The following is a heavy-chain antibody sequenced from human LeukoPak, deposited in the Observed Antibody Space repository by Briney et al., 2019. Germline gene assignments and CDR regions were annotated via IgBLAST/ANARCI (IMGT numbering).Heavy chain of an antibody. J-gene: IGHJ4*02. CDR3: ARSYNYYDSSGYYYYFVY. D-gene: IGHD3-22*01. CDR2: ISAYNGNT. V-gene: IGHV1-18*01. Sequence: ASVKVSCKASGYTFTSYGISWVRQAPGQGLEWMGWISAYNGNTNYAQKFQGRVTMTTDTSTSTAYMELRSLRSDDTAVYYCARSYNYYDSSGYYYYFVYWGQGTLVSVSS. CDR1: GYTFTSYG.